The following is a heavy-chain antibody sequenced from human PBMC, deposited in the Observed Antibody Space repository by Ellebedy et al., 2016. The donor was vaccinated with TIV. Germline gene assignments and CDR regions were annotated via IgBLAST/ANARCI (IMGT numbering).Heavy chain of an antibody. CDR2: IRSKANSYAT. CDR1: GFTFSGSA. D-gene: IGHD5-24*01. CDR3: TRRVDGYNLFGFGRAFDI. Sequence: GESLKISCAASGFTFSGSAMHWVRQASGKGLEWVGLIRSKANSYATAYAASVKGRFTISRDDSKNTAYLQMNSLKTEDTAVYYCTRRVDGYNLFGFGRAFDIWGQGIMVTVSS. J-gene: IGHJ3*02. V-gene: IGHV3-73*01.